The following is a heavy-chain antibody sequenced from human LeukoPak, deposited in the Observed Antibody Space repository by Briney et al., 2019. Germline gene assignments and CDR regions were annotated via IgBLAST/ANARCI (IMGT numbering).Heavy chain of an antibody. Sequence: GGSLRLSCAASGFTFSSYDMHWVRQATGKGLEWVSAIGTAGDTYYPGSAKGRFTISRENAKNSLYLQMNSLGAGDTAVYYCARALVGTGLDYWGQGTLVTVSS. D-gene: IGHD3/OR15-3a*01. CDR1: GFTFSSYD. CDR2: IGTAGDT. J-gene: IGHJ4*02. V-gene: IGHV3-13*01. CDR3: ARALVGTGLDY.